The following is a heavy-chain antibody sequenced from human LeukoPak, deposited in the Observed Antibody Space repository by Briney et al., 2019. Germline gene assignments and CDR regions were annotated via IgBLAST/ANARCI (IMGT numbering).Heavy chain of an antibody. Sequence: SETLSLTCAVYGGSFSGYYWSWIRQPPGKGLEWIGEINHSGSTNYNPSLKSRVTISVDTSKNQFSLKLSSVTAADTAVYYCARQIKPRYCSSTSCYKGRAFDIWGQGTMVTVSS. CDR1: GGSFSGYY. J-gene: IGHJ3*02. D-gene: IGHD2-2*02. V-gene: IGHV4-34*01. CDR3: ARQIKPRYCSSTSCYKGRAFDI. CDR2: INHSGST.